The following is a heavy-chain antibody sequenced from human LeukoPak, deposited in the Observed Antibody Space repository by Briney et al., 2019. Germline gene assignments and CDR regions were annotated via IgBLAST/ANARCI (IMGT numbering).Heavy chain of an antibody. CDR2: ISYSGST. Sequence: PSETLSLTCTVSGDYIRNCHWSWIRQPPGKGLDWIGYISYSGSTKYNSSLESRVTISIDTSKNQFSLKLSSVTAADTALYYCARVGRGDHTWGSYSFDHWGQGTLVTVSS. J-gene: IGHJ4*02. CDR1: GDYIRNCH. CDR3: ARVGRGDHTWGSYSFDH. V-gene: IGHV4-59*13. D-gene: IGHD3-16*01.